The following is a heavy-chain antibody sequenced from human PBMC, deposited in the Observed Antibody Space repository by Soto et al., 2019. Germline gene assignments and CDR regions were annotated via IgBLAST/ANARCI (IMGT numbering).Heavy chain of an antibody. CDR3: ARLVSSSWYAYYYYMDV. J-gene: IGHJ6*03. CDR2: IYYSGST. CDR1: GGSISSYY. V-gene: IGHV4-59*08. Sequence: SETLSLTCTVSGGSISSYYWSWIRQPPGKGLEWIGYIYYSGSTNYNPSLKSRVTISVDTSKNQFSLKLRPVTAADTAVYYCARLVSSSWYAYYYYMDVWGKGTTVTVSS. D-gene: IGHD6-13*01.